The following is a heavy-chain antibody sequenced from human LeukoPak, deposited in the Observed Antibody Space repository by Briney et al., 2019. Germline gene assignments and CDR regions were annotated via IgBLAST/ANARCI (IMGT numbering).Heavy chain of an antibody. CDR3: ARGGDIVGVVAATGAFDI. J-gene: IGHJ3*02. D-gene: IGHD2-15*01. V-gene: IGHV4-34*01. CDR2: INHSGST. Sequence: KPSEPLSLTCAVYGGPFSGYYWSGIRQPPGKGREWMGEINHSGSTNYNPSLKSRVTISVDTSKNQFSLKLSSVTAADTAVYYCARGGDIVGVVAATGAFDIWGQGTMVTVSS. CDR1: GGPFSGYY.